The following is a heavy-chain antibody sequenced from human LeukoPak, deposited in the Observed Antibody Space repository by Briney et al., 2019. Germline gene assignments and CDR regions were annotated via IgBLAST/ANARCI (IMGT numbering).Heavy chain of an antibody. CDR3: ARYNWNFENYFDP. CDR2: ISAYNGNT. V-gene: IGHV1-18*01. J-gene: IGHJ5*02. D-gene: IGHD1-7*01. Sequence: ASVKVSCKASGYTFTSYGISWVRQAPGQGLEWMGWISAYNGNTNYAQKLQGRVTMTTDTSTSTAYMELRSLRSDDTAVYFCARYNWNFENYFDPWGQGSLVIVSS. CDR1: GYTFTSYG.